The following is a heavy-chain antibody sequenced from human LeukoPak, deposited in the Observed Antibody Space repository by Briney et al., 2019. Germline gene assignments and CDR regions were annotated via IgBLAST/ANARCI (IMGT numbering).Heavy chain of an antibody. Sequence: PSETLSLTCTVSGYSISSGYYWGWIRQPPGKGLEWIGSIYHSGSTYYNPSLKSRVTISVDTSKNQFSLKLSSVTAADTAVYYCAREKPSGGDAFDIWGQGTMVTVSS. CDR1: GYSISSGYY. CDR3: AREKPSGGDAFDI. V-gene: IGHV4-38-2*02. CDR2: IYHSGST. J-gene: IGHJ3*02. D-gene: IGHD3-10*01.